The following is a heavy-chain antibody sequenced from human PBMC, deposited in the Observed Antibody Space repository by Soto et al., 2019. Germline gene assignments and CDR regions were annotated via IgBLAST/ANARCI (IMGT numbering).Heavy chain of an antibody. J-gene: IGHJ4*02. Sequence: EVQLVESGGGLVKPGGSLRLSCAASGFSFNNAWMNWVRQAPGKGLEWVGRIRSKADGGTTDYAAPVKDRFTIARDDSKNTLHLQMTSLKTEDTAVYYCTRDPDYIHYFEYWGQGTLVTVSS. CDR1: GFSFNNAW. D-gene: IGHD4-4*01. CDR3: TRDPDYIHYFEY. CDR2: IRSKADGGTT. V-gene: IGHV3-15*07.